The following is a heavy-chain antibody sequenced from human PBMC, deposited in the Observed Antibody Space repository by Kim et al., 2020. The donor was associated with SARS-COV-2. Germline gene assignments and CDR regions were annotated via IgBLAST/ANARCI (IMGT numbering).Heavy chain of an antibody. CDR2: ISNDGSDT. V-gene: IGHV3-74*01. J-gene: IGHJ4*02. D-gene: IGHD3-10*01. CDR1: GFSFSSYW. CDR3: ARDLRLGAY. Sequence: GGSLRLSCAASGFSFSSYWMHWVRQAPGKGLVWVSRISNDGSDTTYADSVKGRFTISRDNAKNTLYLQMNSLRAGDTAVYYCARDLRLGAYWGQGALVTVSS.